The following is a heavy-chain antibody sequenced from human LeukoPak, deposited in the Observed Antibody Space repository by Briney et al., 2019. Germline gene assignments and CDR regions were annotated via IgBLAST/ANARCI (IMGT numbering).Heavy chain of an antibody. CDR2: IYPDDSDT. CDR3: AIGRGGQQLGDY. Sequence: GESLKISCKHSEYSFPNYCIGWVRQMPGKGLEWMGIIYPDDSDTRYSPSFQGQVTISADKPISTAYLQWSSLKASGTAMYYCAIGRGGQQLGDYWGQGTLVTVSS. V-gene: IGHV5-51*04. J-gene: IGHJ4*02. D-gene: IGHD6-13*01. CDR1: EYSFPNYC.